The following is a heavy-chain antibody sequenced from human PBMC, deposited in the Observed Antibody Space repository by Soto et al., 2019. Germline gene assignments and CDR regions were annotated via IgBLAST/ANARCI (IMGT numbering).Heavy chain of an antibody. J-gene: IGHJ6*03. CDR2: IYPGDSDT. D-gene: IGHD4-17*01. CDR3: ARQGSAVTTEDYYYYMDV. V-gene: IGHV5-51*01. CDR1: GYSFTSYW. Sequence: GESLKISCKGSGYSFTSYWIGWVRQMPGKGLEWMGIIYPGDSDTRYSPSFQGQVTISADKSISTAYLQWSSLKASDTAMYYCARQGSAVTTEDYYYYMDVWGKGTTVTVSS.